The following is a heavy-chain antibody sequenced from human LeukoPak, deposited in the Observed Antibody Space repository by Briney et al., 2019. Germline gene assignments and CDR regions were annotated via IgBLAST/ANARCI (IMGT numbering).Heavy chain of an antibody. CDR2: IYYSGST. CDR1: GGSISSSSYY. CDR3: ASSLGISGDY. V-gene: IGHV4-39*07. J-gene: IGHJ4*02. D-gene: IGHD3-10*01. Sequence: SETLSLTCTVSGGSISSSSYYWGWIRQPPGKGLEWIGSIYYSGSTYYNPSLKSRVTISVDTSKNQFSLKLSSVTAADTAVYYCASSLGISGDYWGQGTLVTVSS.